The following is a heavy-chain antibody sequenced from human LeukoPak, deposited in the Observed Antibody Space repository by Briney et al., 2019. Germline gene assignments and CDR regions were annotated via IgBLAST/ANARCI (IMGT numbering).Heavy chain of an antibody. CDR3: ARRSVVVSAGDAFDI. J-gene: IGHJ3*02. CDR2: IHNSGRT. V-gene: IGHV4-4*07. CDR1: GDSIGTYS. Sequence: SETLSLTCTVSGDSIGTYSWSWIRQPAGKGLEWIGRIHNSGRTDYNSSLKSRVTMSLDTSKNQVSLKVTSVTAADTAMYYCARRSVVVSAGDAFDIWGQGTMVTVSS. D-gene: IGHD2-21*01.